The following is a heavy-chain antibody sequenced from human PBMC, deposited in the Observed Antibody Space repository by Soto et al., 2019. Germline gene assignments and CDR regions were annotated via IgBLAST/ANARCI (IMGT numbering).Heavy chain of an antibody. CDR1: GFTFSSYG. J-gene: IGHJ5*02. CDR2: IWYDGSNK. CDR3: ARDRGVAGYSSSSAGFDP. Sequence: PGGSLRLSCAASGFTFSSYGMHWVRQAPGKGLEWVAVIWYDGSNKYYADSVKGRFTISRDNSKNTLYLQMNSLRAEDTAVYYCARDRGVAGYSSSSAGFDPWGQGTLVTVSS. V-gene: IGHV3-33*08. D-gene: IGHD6-6*01.